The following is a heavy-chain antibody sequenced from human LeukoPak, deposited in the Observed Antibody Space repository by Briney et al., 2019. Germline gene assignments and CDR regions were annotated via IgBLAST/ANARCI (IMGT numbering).Heavy chain of an antibody. CDR2: ISSSSSTI. J-gene: IGHJ4*02. V-gene: IGHV3-48*01. CDR1: GFTFSTYS. CDR3: ARSNWNSNSASDY. Sequence: GGSLRLSCAASGFTFSTYSMNWVRQAPGKGLEWVSYISSSSSTIYYVDSVKGRFTISRDNAKNSLYLQMNSLRAEDTAVYYCARSNWNSNSASDYWGQGTLVTVSS. D-gene: IGHD1-7*01.